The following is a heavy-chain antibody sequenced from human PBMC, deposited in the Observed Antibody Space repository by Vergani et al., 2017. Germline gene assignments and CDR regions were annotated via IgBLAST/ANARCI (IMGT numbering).Heavy chain of an antibody. CDR3: AWGASRYDAFET. Sequence: EVQLLESGGGLVQPGGSLRLSCEASGFSFPGYAMSWVRQAPGKGLEWVSSVSGSSATPYYADSVKGRFIISRDNSKNTLHLQMNSLRADDTAVFYCAWGASRYDAFETWGQGTLVTVSS. CDR1: GFSFPGYA. CDR2: VSGSSATP. J-gene: IGHJ3*02. V-gene: IGHV3-23*01. D-gene: IGHD3-16*01.